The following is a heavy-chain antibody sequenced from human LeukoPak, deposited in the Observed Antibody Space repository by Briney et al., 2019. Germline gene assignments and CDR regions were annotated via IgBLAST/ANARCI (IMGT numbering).Heavy chain of an antibody. CDR3: ARADIVVVPAAHYYFDY. Sequence: SETLSLTCTVSGGSISSGDYYWSWIRQPSGKGLEWIGYIYYSGSTYYNPSLKSRVTISVDTSKNQFSLKLSSVTAADTAVYYCARADIVVVPAAHYYFDYWGQGTLVTVSS. V-gene: IGHV4-30-4*08. CDR2: IYYSGST. CDR1: GGSISSGDYY. J-gene: IGHJ4*02. D-gene: IGHD2-2*01.